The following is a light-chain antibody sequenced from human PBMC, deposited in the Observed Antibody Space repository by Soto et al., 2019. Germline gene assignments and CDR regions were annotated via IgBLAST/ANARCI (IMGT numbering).Light chain of an antibody. Sequence: ESVLTQSPGTLSLSPGERATLSCRASQSVITYLAWYQQKPGQAPRLLIYGASSRATGIPDRFSGRGSGTDFTLTISRLEPEDVAVYYCQQYGSTPLTFGGGTKVEIK. J-gene: IGKJ4*01. CDR2: GAS. V-gene: IGKV3-20*01. CDR3: QQYGSTPLT. CDR1: QSVITY.